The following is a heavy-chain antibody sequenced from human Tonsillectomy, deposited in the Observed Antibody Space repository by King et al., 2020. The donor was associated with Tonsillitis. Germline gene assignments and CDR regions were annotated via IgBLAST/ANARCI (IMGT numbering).Heavy chain of an antibody. D-gene: IGHD3-10*01. Sequence: VQLVESGGGLVQPGGTLRLSCAASGFTFSSFWMSWVRQAPGKGLEWLANITQDGTDNYYVDSVKGRFTIPRANAKHSLYLQLNSLRAEDMAVYYCARDILYPGSFVYFDNWGQGTLVTVSS. CDR2: ITQDGTDN. CDR1: GFTFSSFW. CDR3: ARDILYPGSFVYFDN. J-gene: IGHJ4*02. V-gene: IGHV3-7*03.